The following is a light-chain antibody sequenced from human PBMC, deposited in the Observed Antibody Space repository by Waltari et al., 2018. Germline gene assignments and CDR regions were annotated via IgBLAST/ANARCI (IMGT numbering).Light chain of an antibody. V-gene: IGLV2-14*03. J-gene: IGLJ3*02. CDR2: DVT. CDR3: SSYTSDSTIV. Sequence: QSSLTQPASVSGSPGQSITISCIRTCRDVGNYNYVSWYQCHPGQAPKLMIYDVTERPSGVSDRFSGSKSGNTASLTISGLQTEDEAFYYCSSYTSDSTIVFGGGTRLTVL. CDR1: CRDVGNYNY.